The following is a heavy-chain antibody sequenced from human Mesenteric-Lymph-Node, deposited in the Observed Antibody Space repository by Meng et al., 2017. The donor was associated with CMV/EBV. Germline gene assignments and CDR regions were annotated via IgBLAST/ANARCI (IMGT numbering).Heavy chain of an antibody. J-gene: IGHJ4*02. D-gene: IGHD1-26*01. CDR1: GFIFSSYS. Sequence: GESLKISCAASGFIFSSYSIHWVRQAPGKGLEWVAVISSHGTNKYYADSVKGRFTISRDNSKNTLHLQMNSLRPEDTAVYYCARDLVKQGETGATDYWGQGTLVTVSS. CDR3: ARDLVKQGETGATDY. V-gene: IGHV3-30*04. CDR2: ISSHGTNK.